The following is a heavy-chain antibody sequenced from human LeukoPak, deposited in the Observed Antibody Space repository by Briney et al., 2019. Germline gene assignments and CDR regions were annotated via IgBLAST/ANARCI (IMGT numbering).Heavy chain of an antibody. CDR3: AKSHGYSYGFDY. CDR2: ISYDASNK. Sequence: GGSLRLSCAASGFTFSRYGMHWVRQTPGKGLEWVAVISYDASNKYYADSVKGRFTISRDNSKNTLYLQMSSLRAEDTAVYYCAKSHGYSYGFDYWGQGTLVTVSS. CDR1: GFTFSRYG. D-gene: IGHD5-18*01. V-gene: IGHV3-30*18. J-gene: IGHJ4*02.